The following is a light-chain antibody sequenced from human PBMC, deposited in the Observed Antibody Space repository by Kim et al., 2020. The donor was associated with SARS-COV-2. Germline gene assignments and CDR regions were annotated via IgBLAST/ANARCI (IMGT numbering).Light chain of an antibody. CDR2: EDT. J-gene: IGLJ3*02. CDR1: ALPKQY. Sequence: SYELTQPPSVSVSPGQTARITCSGDALPKQYAYWFQQKPGQAPVVVIYEDTERPSGIPERFSGSTSGTTVTLTISGVQAEDEADYYCQSADNSDTFWVFGGGTQLTVL. CDR3: QSADNSDTFWV. V-gene: IGLV3-25*03.